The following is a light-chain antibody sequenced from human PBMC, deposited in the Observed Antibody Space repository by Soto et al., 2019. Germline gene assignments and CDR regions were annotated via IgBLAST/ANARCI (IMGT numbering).Light chain of an antibody. CDR2: EGS. CDR1: SSDVGSYNL. CDR3: CSFAGSNTHV. Sequence: QSALTQPASVSGSPGQSITLSCTGTSSDVGSYNLVSWYQQHPGKAPKLMIYEGSKRPSGVSNRFSGSKSGNTASLTISGLQAEDEADYYCCSFAGSNTHVYGTGTKVTVL. V-gene: IGLV2-23*01. J-gene: IGLJ1*01.